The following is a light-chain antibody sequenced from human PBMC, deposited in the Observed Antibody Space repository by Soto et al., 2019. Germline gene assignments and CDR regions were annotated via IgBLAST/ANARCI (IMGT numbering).Light chain of an antibody. Sequence: QSVLTQPPATSGTPGQRVNISCSGSSSNIGRKIVNWYQQLPGTAPKLLIYSNHQRPLAVPDRFSASKSGTSASLGISGLQSEDEADYYCAAWDDTLDGYVFGTGTKLTVL. V-gene: IGLV1-44*01. CDR1: SSNIGRKI. J-gene: IGLJ1*01. CDR2: SNH. CDR3: AAWDDTLDGYV.